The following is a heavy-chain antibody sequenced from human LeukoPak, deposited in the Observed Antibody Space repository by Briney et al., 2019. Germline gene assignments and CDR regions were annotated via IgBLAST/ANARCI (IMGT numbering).Heavy chain of an antibody. CDR1: GFTFSSYW. CDR3: VGGSGWLPDY. D-gene: IGHD6-19*01. V-gene: IGHV3-7*04. CDR2: IKKDGSEK. J-gene: IGHJ4*02. Sequence: GGSLRLSCAASGFTFSSYWMNWVRQVPGKGLEWVANIKKDGSEKYYVDSAKGRSTISRDNAKNSLYLQMNSLRADDTAVYYCVGGSGWLPDYWGQGTLVTVSS.